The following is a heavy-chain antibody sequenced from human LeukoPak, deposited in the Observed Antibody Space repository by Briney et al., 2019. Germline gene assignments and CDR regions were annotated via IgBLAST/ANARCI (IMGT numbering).Heavy chain of an antibody. J-gene: IGHJ4*02. CDR2: AKSRSAGETT. V-gene: IGHV3-15*01. Sequence: PGGSLRLSCAASGFTFSAYWMSWVRQAPGKGLEWVARAKSRSAGETTDYAAPVKGRFTISRDDSKNTLYLQMNSLKTEDTAVYYCALIQGWGSGSYYRDFWGQGTLVTVSS. CDR3: ALIQGWGSGSYYRDF. CDR1: GFTFSAYW. D-gene: IGHD3-10*01.